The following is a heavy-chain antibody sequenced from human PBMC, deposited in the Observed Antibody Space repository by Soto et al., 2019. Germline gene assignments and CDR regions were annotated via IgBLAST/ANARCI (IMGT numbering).Heavy chain of an antibody. J-gene: IGHJ4*02. V-gene: IGHV4-59*01. CDR3: AKGERFGSSWSNYFDY. CDR2: IYYSGST. CDR1: GGSISSYY. Sequence: SETLSLTCTVSGGSISSYYWSWIRQPPGKGLEWIGYIYYSGSTNYNPSLKSRVTISVDTFKNQFSLKLSSVTAADTAVYYCAKGERFGSSWSNYFDYWGQGTLVTVSS. D-gene: IGHD6-13*01.